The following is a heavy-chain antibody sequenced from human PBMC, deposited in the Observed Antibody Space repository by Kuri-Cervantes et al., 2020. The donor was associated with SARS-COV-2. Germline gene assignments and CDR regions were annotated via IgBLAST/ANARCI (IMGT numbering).Heavy chain of an antibody. CDR3: AKDAITMVRGVIFHYGMDV. J-gene: IGHJ6*02. V-gene: IGHV3-23*01. Sequence: GGSLRLSCAASGFTFSSYAMSWVRQAPGKGLEWVSAISGSGGSTYYADSVKGRFTISRDNSKNTLYLQMNSLRAEDTAVYYCAKDAITMVRGVIFHYGMDVWGQGTTVTVSS. CDR1: GFTFSSYA. D-gene: IGHD3-10*01. CDR2: ISGSGGST.